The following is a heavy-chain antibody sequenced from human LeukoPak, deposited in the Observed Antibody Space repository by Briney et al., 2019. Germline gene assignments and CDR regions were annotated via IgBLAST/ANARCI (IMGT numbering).Heavy chain of an antibody. D-gene: IGHD2-15*01. Sequence: ASVKVSCKASGYTFTTYGISWVRQAPGQGLEWMGWISAYNGNTNYAQKLQGRVTMTTDTSTSTAYMELRSLRSDDTAVYYCAGDHCSGGSCYSVFDYWGQGTLVTVSS. CDR2: ISAYNGNT. V-gene: IGHV1-18*01. CDR1: GYTFTTYG. CDR3: AGDHCSGGSCYSVFDY. J-gene: IGHJ4*02.